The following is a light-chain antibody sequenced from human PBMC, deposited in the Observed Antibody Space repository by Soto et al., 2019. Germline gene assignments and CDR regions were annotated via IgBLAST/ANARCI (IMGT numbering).Light chain of an antibody. CDR3: QQYGTSPLT. Sequence: EIVLTQPPGTLSLSPGERATLSCRASQSVGSTYLAWYQQKPGQAHKLLMYGVSSRATGIPDRFSGSGSGTDFTLTISRLEPEDFAVYFCQQYGTSPLTFGPGTKVDI. CDR1: QSVGSTY. J-gene: IGKJ3*01. CDR2: GVS. V-gene: IGKV3-20*01.